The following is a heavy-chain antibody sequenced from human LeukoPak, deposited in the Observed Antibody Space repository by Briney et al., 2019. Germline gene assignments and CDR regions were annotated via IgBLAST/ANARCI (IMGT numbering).Heavy chain of an antibody. CDR2: INHSGST. J-gene: IGHJ4*02. CDR1: GGSFSGYY. Sequence: PSETLSLTCAVYGGSFSGYYWSWIRQPPGKGLEWIGEINHSGSTNYNPSLKSRVTISVDTSKNQFSLKLSYVTAADTAVYYCARELSRSSNFDYWGQGTLVTVSS. CDR3: ARELSRSSNFDY. V-gene: IGHV4-34*01. D-gene: IGHD6-6*01.